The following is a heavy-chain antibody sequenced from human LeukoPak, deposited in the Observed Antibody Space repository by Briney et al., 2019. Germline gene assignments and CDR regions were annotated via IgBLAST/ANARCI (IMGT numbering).Heavy chain of an antibody. J-gene: IGHJ4*02. CDR3: ARGRISSSWYESRPYYFDY. CDR2: ISSSSSYT. V-gene: IGHV3-11*06. Sequence: GGSLRLSCAASGFTFSDYYMSWIRQAPGKGLEWVSYISSSSSYTNYADSVKGRFTISRDNAKNSLYLQMNSLRAEDTAVYYCARGRISSSWYESRPYYFDYWGQGTLVTVSS. D-gene: IGHD6-13*01. CDR1: GFTFSDYY.